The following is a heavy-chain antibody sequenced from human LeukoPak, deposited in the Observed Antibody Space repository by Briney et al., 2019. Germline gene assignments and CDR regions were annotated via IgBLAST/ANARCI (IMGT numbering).Heavy chain of an antibody. CDR2: IYYTGST. CDR1: GDSISSSNSY. CDR3: ARHGPYLGRLGWFDP. V-gene: IGHV4-61*05. D-gene: IGHD1-26*01. J-gene: IGHJ5*02. Sequence: SETLSLTCTVSGDSISSSNSYWSWIRQPPGKGLEWIGYIYYTGSTNYNPSLKSRVTISVDTSKNQFSLNLSSVTAADTAVYYCARHGPYLGRLGWFDPWGQGTLVTVSS.